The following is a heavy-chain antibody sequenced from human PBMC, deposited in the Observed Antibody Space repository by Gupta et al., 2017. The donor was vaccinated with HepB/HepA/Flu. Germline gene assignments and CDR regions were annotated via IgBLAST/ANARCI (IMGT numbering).Heavy chain of an antibody. J-gene: IGHJ4*02. CDR2: INGDNGNT. D-gene: IGHD4-23*01. CDR1: GYTFTDYA. Sequence: QLQLVQSGPEVKKPGASVKLTFNSSGYTFTDYALHWVRQAPGQRLECIGWINGDNGNTKQAPRFRSRVTITRETFTSIGYMELRSPRSEDTAIYYCARDVGSGNSRFDNWGQGTLVTVSS. V-gene: IGHV1-3*01. CDR3: ARDVGSGNSRFDN.